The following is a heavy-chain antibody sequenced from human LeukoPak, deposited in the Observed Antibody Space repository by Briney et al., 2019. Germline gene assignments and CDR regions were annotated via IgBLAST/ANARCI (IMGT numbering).Heavy chain of an antibody. CDR3: ARRRLGYYFDY. V-gene: IGHV4-34*01. D-gene: IGHD5-24*01. Sequence: SETLSLTCGVYGGSSSGYYWSWIRQPPGKGLEWIGEINPRGSTNYNPSLKSRVTLSADTSKNQFSLTLNSVTAADTAVYYCARRRLGYYFDYWGQGTLVTVSS. J-gene: IGHJ4*02. CDR1: GGSSSGYY. CDR2: INPRGST.